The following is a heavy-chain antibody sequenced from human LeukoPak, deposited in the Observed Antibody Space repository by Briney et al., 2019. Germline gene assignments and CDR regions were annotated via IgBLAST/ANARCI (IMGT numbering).Heavy chain of an antibody. V-gene: IGHV2-5*01. D-gene: IGHD1-26*01. Sequence: SGPTLVKPTQTLTLTCTFSGFSLSTSGVGVGWIRQPPGKALEWLALIYWNDDKRYSPSLKNRLTITKDTSKNQVVLTMTNMDPVDTATYYCAHRLRGSKWGYYFDYWGQGTLVTVSS. CDR1: GFSLSTSGVG. CDR2: IYWNDDK. CDR3: AHRLRGSKWGYYFDY. J-gene: IGHJ4*02.